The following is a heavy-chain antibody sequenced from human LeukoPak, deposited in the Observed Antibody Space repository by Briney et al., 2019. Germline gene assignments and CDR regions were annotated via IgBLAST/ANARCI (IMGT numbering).Heavy chain of an antibody. J-gene: IGHJ6*04. V-gene: IGHV4-34*01. CDR3: ARRGYYGSGSYWNYYYGMDV. D-gene: IGHD3-10*01. Sequence: SETLSLTCAVYGGSFGGYYWSWIRQPPGKGLEWIGEINHSGSINYNPSLKSRVTISVDTSKIQFSLKLSSVTAADTAVYYCARRGYYGSGSYWNYYYGMDVWGKGTTVTVSS. CDR2: INHSGSI. CDR1: GGSFGGYY.